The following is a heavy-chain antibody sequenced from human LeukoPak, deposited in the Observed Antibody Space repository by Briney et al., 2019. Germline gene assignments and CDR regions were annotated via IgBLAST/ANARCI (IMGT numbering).Heavy chain of an antibody. CDR3: ARGNGQWELLGDYFDY. D-gene: IGHD1-26*01. J-gene: IGHJ4*02. CDR1: GYTFTVYY. CDR2: ITTNSGGT. V-gene: IGHV1-2*02. Sequence: ASVTVSFTASGYTFTVYYMHWVRQAPGQGLEWMGWITTNSGGTNYAQKFQGRVTMTRDTSISTAYMELSRLRSDDTAVYYCARGNGQWELLGDYFDYWGQGTLVTVSS.